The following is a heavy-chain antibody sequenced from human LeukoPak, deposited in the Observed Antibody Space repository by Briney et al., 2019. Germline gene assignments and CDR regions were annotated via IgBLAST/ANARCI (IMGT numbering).Heavy chain of an antibody. CDR3: ARTYSSSWYEGVGDAFDI. D-gene: IGHD6-13*01. V-gene: IGHV4-39*07. CDR2: IYYSESP. CDR1: GGSISSSTYY. Sequence: PSETLSLTCTVSGGSISSSTYYWGWIRQPPGKGLEWIGSIYYSESPYYNPSLKSRVTISVDTSKNQFSLKLSSVTAADTAVYYCARTYSSSWYEGVGDAFDIWGQGTMVTVSS. J-gene: IGHJ3*02.